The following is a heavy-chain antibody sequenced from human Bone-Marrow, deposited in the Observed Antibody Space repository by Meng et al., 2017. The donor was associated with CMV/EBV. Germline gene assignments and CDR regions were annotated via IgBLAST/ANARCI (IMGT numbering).Heavy chain of an antibody. V-gene: IGHV4-31*03. CDR3: ASRSSSWTGQYNWFDP. CDR2: IYYSGST. J-gene: IGHJ5*02. D-gene: IGHD6-13*01. CDR1: GGSISSGGYY. Sequence: LRLSCTVSGGSISSGGYYWSWIRQHPGKGLEWIGYIYYSGSTYYNPSLKSRVTISVDTSKNQFSLKLSSVTAADTAVYYCASRSSSWTGQYNWFDPWGQGTLVTVYS.